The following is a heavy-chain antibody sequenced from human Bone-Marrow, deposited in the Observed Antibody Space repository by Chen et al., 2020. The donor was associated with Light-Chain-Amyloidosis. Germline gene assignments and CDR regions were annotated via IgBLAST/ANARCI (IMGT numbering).Heavy chain of an antibody. D-gene: IGHD7-27*01. CDR2: IYYSGST. CDR3: ARAGDGSYYYMDV. Sequence: QLQLQESGPGLVKPSETLSLTCTVSGGSISSSSYYWGWIRQPPGKGLERIGSIYYSGSTYYNPSLKSRVTISVDTSKNQFSLKLSSVTAADTAVYYCARAGDGSYYYMDVWGKGTTVTVSS. V-gene: IGHV4-39*01. J-gene: IGHJ6*03. CDR1: GGSISSSSYY.